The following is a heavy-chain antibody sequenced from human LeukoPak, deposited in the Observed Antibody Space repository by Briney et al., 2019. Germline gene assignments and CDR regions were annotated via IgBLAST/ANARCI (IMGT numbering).Heavy chain of an antibody. J-gene: IGHJ4*02. CDR3: ARYVTALDY. V-gene: IGHV3-7*03. CDR1: GFTFSSYA. D-gene: IGHD2-21*02. CDR2: IKEDGSKT. Sequence: PGGSLRLSCAASGFTFSSYAMHWVRQAPGKGLEWVANIKEDGSKTYYVDSVKGRFTISRDNAKNSLYLQMNSLRAEDTALYYCARYVTALDYWGQGTLVTVSS.